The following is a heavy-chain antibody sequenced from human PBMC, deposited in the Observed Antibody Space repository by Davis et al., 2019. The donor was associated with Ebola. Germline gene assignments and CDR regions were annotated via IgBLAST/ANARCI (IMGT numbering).Heavy chain of an antibody. J-gene: IGHJ4*02. V-gene: IGHV3-7*03. CDR3: AREALRYFDWLLYYDY. D-gene: IGHD3-9*01. CDR2: IKQDGSEK. Sequence: GESLKISCAASGFTFSSYWMSWVRQAPGKGLEWVANIKQDGSEKYYVDSVKGRFTISRDNAKNSLYLQMNSLRAEDTAVYYCAREALRYFDWLLYYDYWGQGTLVTVSS. CDR1: GFTFSSYW.